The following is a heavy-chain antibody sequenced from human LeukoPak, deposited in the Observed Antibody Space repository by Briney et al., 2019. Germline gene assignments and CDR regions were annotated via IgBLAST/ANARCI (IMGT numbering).Heavy chain of an antibody. CDR1: GFTFSNYW. D-gene: IGHD1-14*01. V-gene: IGHV3-7*01. Sequence: GGSLRLSCAASGFTFSNYWMSWVRQAPGKGLEWVANINQNGGETYYVDSVKGRFTISRDNAKNSLYLQMNSLRAEDTAVYYCATPPSDRGTSPGVYFHYWGQGALVTVS. CDR2: INQNGGET. CDR3: ATPPSDRGTSPGVYFHY. J-gene: IGHJ4*02.